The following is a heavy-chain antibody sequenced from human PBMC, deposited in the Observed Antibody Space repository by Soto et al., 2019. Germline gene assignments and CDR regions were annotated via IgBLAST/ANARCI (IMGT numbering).Heavy chain of an antibody. CDR3: ARDRLDYGSGWYYYYYSGMDV. V-gene: IGHV1-46*01. CDR1: GYTFTSYY. J-gene: IGHJ6*02. D-gene: IGHD6-19*01. CDR2: INPSGGST. Sequence: ASVKVSCKASGYTFTSYYMHWVRQAPGQGLEWMGIINPSGGSTSYAQKFQGRVTMTRDTSTSTVYMELSSLRSEDTAVYYCARDRLDYGSGWYYYYYSGMDVCGQGPTVTVYS.